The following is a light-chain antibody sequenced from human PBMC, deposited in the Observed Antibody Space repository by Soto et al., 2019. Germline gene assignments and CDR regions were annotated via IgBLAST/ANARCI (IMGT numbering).Light chain of an antibody. V-gene: IGLV2-8*01. CDR1: SRDVGGYTY. Sequence: QSVLTQPPSASGSTGQSVTISCTGTSRDVGGYTYVSWYQQHPGKAPKLLIFEVNKRPSGVPDRFSGSKSGNTASLTVSGLQAEDEADYFCTSPTPGSLYVFGSGTKLTVL. J-gene: IGLJ1*01. CDR3: TSPTPGSLYV. CDR2: EVN.